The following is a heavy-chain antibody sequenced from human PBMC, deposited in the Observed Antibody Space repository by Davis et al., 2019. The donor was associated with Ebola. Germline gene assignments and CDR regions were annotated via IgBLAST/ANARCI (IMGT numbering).Heavy chain of an antibody. J-gene: IGHJ3*02. V-gene: IGHV7-4-1*02. CDR2: INTNTGNP. D-gene: IGHD2-15*01. CDR1: GYSFTTYA. CDR3: AKYSRYAFDI. Sequence: ASVKVSCKASGYSFTTYAMNRVRQAPGQGLEWMGWINTNTGNPTYAQGFTGRFVFSLDTSVSTAYLQISSLKAEDTAVFYCAKYSRYAFDIWGQGTMVTVSS.